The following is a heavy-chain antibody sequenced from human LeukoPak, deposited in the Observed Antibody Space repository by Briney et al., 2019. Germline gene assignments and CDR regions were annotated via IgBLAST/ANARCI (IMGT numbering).Heavy chain of an antibody. J-gene: IGHJ4*02. CDR3: ASLRSGRAY. Sequence: PGGSLRLSCAASGFTFSSYWMSWVRQAPGKGLEWVANIKQDGSEKYYVDSVKGRFTISRDNDKNSLYLQMNSLRAEETAVYYCASLRSGRAYWGQGTLVTVSS. CDR2: IKQDGSEK. V-gene: IGHV3-7*01. D-gene: IGHD3-10*01. CDR1: GFTFSSYW.